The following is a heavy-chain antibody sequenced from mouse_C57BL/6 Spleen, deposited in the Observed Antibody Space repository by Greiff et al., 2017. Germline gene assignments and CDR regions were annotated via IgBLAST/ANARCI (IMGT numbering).Heavy chain of an antibody. CDR3: AIYYDYDVYYAMDY. CDR1: GYTFTSYW. V-gene: IGHV1-64*01. J-gene: IGHJ4*01. Sequence: QVQLKQPGAELVKPGASVKLSCKASGYTFTSYWMHWVKQRPGQGLEWIRMIHPNSGSTNYNEKFKSKATLTVDKSSSTAYMQLSSLTSEDSAVYYCAIYYDYDVYYAMDYWGQGTSVTVSS. D-gene: IGHD2-4*01. CDR2: IHPNSGST.